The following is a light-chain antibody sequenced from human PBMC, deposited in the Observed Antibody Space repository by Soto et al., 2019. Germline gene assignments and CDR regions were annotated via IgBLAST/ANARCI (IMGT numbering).Light chain of an antibody. CDR1: QSVSSN. CDR3: QQYNNWPPT. CDR2: GAS. V-gene: IGKV3-15*01. Sequence: EIVMTQSPATLSVSPGERATLSCRASQSVSSNLAWYQQKPGQAPRLLIYGASTRATGIPARFSGSGSGTEFTLHISSLQSEDFAVYYCQQYNNWPPTFGQGTKLEIK. J-gene: IGKJ2*01.